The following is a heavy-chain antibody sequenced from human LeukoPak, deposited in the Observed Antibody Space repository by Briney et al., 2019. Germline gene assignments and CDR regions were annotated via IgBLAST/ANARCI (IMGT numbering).Heavy chain of an antibody. J-gene: IGHJ4*02. V-gene: IGHV6-1*01. CDR3: TRSDCSSGRCPGFDN. CDR2: TYYRSKWFI. Sequence: SQTLSLTCGISGDSVSSNSAAWNWIRQSPSRGLEWLGRTYYRSKWFIYYAPFVKSRIIINPDTPKNQVSLQLNSVTPEDTAVYYCTRSDCSSGRCPGFDNWGQGTLVTVSS. CDR1: GDSVSSNSAA. D-gene: IGHD6-19*01.